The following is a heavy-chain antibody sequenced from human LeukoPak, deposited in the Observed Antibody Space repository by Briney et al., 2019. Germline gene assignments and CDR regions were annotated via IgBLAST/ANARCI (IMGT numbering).Heavy chain of an antibody. J-gene: IGHJ4*02. CDR1: GFTFSNAW. CDR3: TTDDPLNRS. CDR2: IKSKGDGGTT. D-gene: IGHD2/OR15-2a*01. V-gene: IGHV3-15*01. Sequence: PGGSLSLSCAASGFTFSNAWMSWVRQAPGKGLEWVGRIKSKGDGGTTDYAAPVKGRFTISRDDSKNTLYLQMNSLKTEDTAMYHCTTDDPLNRSWGQGTLVTVSS.